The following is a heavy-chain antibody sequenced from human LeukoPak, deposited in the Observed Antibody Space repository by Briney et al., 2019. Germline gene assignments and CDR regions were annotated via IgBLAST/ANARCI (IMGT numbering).Heavy chain of an antibody. CDR2: NNPNSGGT. CDR1: GYAFTYYY. D-gene: IGHD3-10*01. J-gene: IGHJ4*02. CDR3: ARGPLYGSGTY. Sequence: ASVKVSCKASGYAFTYYYMHWVRQAPGQGLEWMGWNNPNSGGTKYAQKFQGNITMTRYTSISTAYMELSRLRSDDTAVYYCARGPLYGSGTYWGQGTLVTVSS. V-gene: IGHV1-2*02.